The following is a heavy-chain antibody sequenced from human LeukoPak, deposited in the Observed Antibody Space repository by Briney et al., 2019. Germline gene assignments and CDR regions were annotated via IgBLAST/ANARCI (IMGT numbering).Heavy chain of an antibody. CDR1: GFTFSSYA. D-gene: IGHD3-22*01. Sequence: PGGSLRLSCAASGFTFSSYAMSWVRQAPGKGLEWVSAISGSGGSTYYADSVKGRFTISRDNSKNTLYLQMNSLRAEDTAVYYCAKPSHYYDSSGSPYYFDYWGQGTLVTVSS. CDR3: AKPSHYYDSSGSPYYFDY. J-gene: IGHJ4*02. V-gene: IGHV3-23*01. CDR2: ISGSGGST.